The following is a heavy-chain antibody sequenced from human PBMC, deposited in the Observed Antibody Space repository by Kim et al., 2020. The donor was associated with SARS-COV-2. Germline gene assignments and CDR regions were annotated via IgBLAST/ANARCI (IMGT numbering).Heavy chain of an antibody. V-gene: IGHV1-69*01. J-gene: IGHJ4*02. D-gene: IGHD5-12*01. CDR3: ARTSDGYKLFDY. Sequence: NYARKCQAGVTITADESTSTAYMELSSLRSEDTAVYYCARTSDGYKLFDYWGQGTLVTVSS.